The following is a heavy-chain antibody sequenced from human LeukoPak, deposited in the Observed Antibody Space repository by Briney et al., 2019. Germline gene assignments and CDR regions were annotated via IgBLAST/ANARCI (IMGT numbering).Heavy chain of an antibody. Sequence: TLSLTCTVSGGSISSYYWSWIRQPPGKALEWLALIYWDDDKRYSPSLKSRLTITKDTSKNQVVRTMTNMDPVDTATYYCAHRRGERIVGYYGSGSYSDYFDYWGQGTLVTVSS. V-gene: IGHV2-5*08. CDR3: AHRRGERIVGYYGSGSYSDYFDY. CDR2: IYWDDDK. CDR1: GGSISSYYW. D-gene: IGHD3-10*01. J-gene: IGHJ4*02.